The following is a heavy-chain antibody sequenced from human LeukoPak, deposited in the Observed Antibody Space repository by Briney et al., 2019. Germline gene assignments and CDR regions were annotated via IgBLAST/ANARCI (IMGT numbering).Heavy chain of an antibody. CDR3: AKRGEGVSNAWYMNNWFDP. V-gene: IGHV3-30*04. D-gene: IGHD6-13*01. CDR2: ISYDGSNK. CDR1: GFTFSSYA. Sequence: GRSLRLSCAASGFTFSSYAMHWVRQAPGKGLEWVAVISYDGSNKYYADSVKGRFTISRDNSKNTLYLQMNSLRAEDTAVYYCAKRGEGVSNAWYMNNWFDPWGQGTLVTVSS. J-gene: IGHJ5*02.